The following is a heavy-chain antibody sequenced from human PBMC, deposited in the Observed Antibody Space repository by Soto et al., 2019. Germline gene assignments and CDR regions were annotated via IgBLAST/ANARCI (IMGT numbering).Heavy chain of an antibody. CDR2: ISSSSSTI. Sequence: GGALRVSCAASGFTFSSYSMNWVRQAPGKGLEWVSYISSSSSTIYYADSVKGRFTISRDNAKNSLYLQMNSLRDEDTAVYYCGRGGSRGKAAFDIWGQGTIVTVSS. D-gene: IGHD1-26*01. V-gene: IGHV3-48*02. CDR1: GFTFSSYS. CDR3: GRGGSRGKAAFDI. J-gene: IGHJ3*02.